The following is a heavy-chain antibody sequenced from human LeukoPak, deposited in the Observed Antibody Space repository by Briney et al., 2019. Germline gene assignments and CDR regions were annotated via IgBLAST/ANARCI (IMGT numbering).Heavy chain of an antibody. D-gene: IGHD1-1*01. V-gene: IGHV3-73*01. CDR1: GFTFSGSA. CDR3: SSGLSVRRSNNTPVDY. CDR2: IRTKANNYAT. J-gene: IGHJ4*02. Sequence: GGSLRLSCTASGFTFSGSAMHWVRQASGKGLEWVGRIRTKANNYATVYAASVKGRFTISRDDSKNTAYLQMNSLKTEDTAVYYCSSGLSVRRSNNTPVDYWGQGTLVTVSS.